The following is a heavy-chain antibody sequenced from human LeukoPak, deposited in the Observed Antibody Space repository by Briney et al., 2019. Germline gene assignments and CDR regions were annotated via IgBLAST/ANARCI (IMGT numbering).Heavy chain of an antibody. CDR3: ARVGERITMIVGLLNAFDI. CDR1: GFTFDDYG. J-gene: IGHJ3*02. Sequence: GGSLRLSCAASGFTFDDYGMSWVRQAPGKGLEWVSGINGNGGSTGYADSVKGRFTISRDNAKNSLYLQMNSLRAEDTALYYCARVGERITMIVGLLNAFDIWGQGTMVTVSS. D-gene: IGHD3-22*01. V-gene: IGHV3-20*04. CDR2: INGNGGST.